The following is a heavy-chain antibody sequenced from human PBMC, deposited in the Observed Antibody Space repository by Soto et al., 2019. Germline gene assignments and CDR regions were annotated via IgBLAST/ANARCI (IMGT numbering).Heavy chain of an antibody. CDR1: RYTLTSSR. CDR3: ARVRPRENTGGHFDAFDT. J-gene: IGHJ3*02. V-gene: IGHV1-18*01. CDR2: ISAYNGNT. Sequence: AVVVVTCPAPRYTLTSSRISLVRQATAPGLEWMGWISAYNGNTNYAQKLQGRVTMTTDTSTSTAYMELRSLRSDDTAVYYCARVRPRENTGGHFDAFDTWGQGTMVT.